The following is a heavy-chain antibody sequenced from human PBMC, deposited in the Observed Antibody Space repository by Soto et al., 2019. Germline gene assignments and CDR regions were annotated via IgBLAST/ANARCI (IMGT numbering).Heavy chain of an antibody. V-gene: IGHV3-21*01. CDR3: ARALPGYYDSSGYYYPGYGMDV. J-gene: IGHJ6*02. CDR2: ISSSST. D-gene: IGHD3-22*01. CDR1: GFTFSSYN. Sequence: PGGSLRLSCAASGFTFSSYNMNWVRQAPGKGLEWVSFISSSSTYADSVKGRFTISRDNAKNSLSLQMDSLRAEDTAVYYCARALPGYYDSSGYYYPGYGMDVWGQGTTVTVSS.